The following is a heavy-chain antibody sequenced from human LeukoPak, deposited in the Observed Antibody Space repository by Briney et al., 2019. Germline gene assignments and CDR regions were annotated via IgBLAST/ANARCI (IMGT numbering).Heavy chain of an antibody. CDR2: IYYSGST. CDR1: GGSISSYY. D-gene: IGHD5-18*01. V-gene: IGHV4-59*08. Sequence: SETLSLTCTVSGGSISSYYWSWIRQPPGKGLEWIGYIYYSGSTNYNPSLKSRVTISVDTSKNQFSLKLSSVTAADTAVYYCARRGGYSYGYSFDYWGQGTLVTVSS. CDR3: ARRGGYSYGYSFDY. J-gene: IGHJ4*02.